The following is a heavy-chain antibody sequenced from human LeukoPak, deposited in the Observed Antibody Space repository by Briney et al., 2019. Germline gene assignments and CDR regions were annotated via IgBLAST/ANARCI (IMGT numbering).Heavy chain of an antibody. D-gene: IGHD1-26*01. J-gene: IGHJ6*02. CDR3: AREKRWELPYYYYGMDV. Sequence: ASVKVSCKASGYTFTDYYMHWVRQAPGQGLEWMGIINPSGGSTSYAQKFQGRVTMTRDTSTSTVYMELSSLRSEDTAVYYCAREKRWELPYYYYGMDVWGQGTTVTVSS. CDR2: INPSGGST. CDR1: GYTFTDYY. V-gene: IGHV1-46*01.